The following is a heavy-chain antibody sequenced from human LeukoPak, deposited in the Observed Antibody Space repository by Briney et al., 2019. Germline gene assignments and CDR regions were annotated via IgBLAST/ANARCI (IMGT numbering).Heavy chain of an antibody. J-gene: IGHJ3*02. D-gene: IGHD2-15*01. Sequence: SETLSLTCSVSGGSISSYYWSWIRQPPGKGLEWIGYIYSTGSTNYNPSLKSRVTISVDTSKNQFSLKLSSVTAADTAVYSCARGKGGSLSAFDIWGQGTMLTVSS. CDR3: ARGKGGSLSAFDI. CDR1: GGSISSYY. V-gene: IGHV4-59*01. CDR2: IYSTGST.